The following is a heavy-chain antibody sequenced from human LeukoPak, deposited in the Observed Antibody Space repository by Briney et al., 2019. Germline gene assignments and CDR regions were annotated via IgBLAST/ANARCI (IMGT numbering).Heavy chain of an antibody. Sequence: SVKVSCKSSGGTFSSYAISWVRQAPGQGLEWMGGIIPIFGTANYAQKFQGRVTITADESTSTAYMELSSLRSEDTAVYYCAKVPPRWKGFIAVAGTGWFDPWGQGTLVTVSS. CDR2: IIPIFGTA. CDR3: AKVPPRWKGFIAVAGTGWFDP. J-gene: IGHJ5*02. D-gene: IGHD6-19*01. V-gene: IGHV1-69*13. CDR1: GGTFSSYA.